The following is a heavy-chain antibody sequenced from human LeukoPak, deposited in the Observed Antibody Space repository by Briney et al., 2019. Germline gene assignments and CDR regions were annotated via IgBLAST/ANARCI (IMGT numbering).Heavy chain of an antibody. Sequence: HGDSLKISCKGSGYSFTSYWIGWVRQMPGKGLEWMGIIYPGDSDPRYSPSFQGQVTFSADHSISTPYPQWTSLRPSDTAIYFRARHLRYCTRGTCSGNWFAPWGQGTLVTVSS. D-gene: IGHD2-15*01. CDR1: GYSFTSYW. J-gene: IGHJ5*02. V-gene: IGHV5-51*01. CDR2: IYPGDSDP. CDR3: ARHLRYCTRGTCSGNWFAP.